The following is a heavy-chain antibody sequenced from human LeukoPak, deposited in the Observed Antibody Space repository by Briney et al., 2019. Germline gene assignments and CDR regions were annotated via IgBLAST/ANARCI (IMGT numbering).Heavy chain of an antibody. CDR2: IYPDDSDT. CDR1: GYTFTSYW. CDR3: SRGGVAGRRFFDY. Sequence: GESLQISCKGSGYTFTSYWIAWVRQMPGKGLEWMGIIYPDDSDTRYSPSFQGQVTISADKSITTAYLQWSSLKASDTAMYYCSRGGVAGRRFFDYWGQGTLVTVSS. D-gene: IGHD6-13*01. V-gene: IGHV5-51*01. J-gene: IGHJ4*02.